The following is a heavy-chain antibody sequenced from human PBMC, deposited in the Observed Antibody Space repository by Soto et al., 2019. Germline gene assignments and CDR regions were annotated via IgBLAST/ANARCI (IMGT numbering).Heavy chain of an antibody. Sequence: SETLSLTCTVSGGSISSGGYYWSWIRQHPGKGLEWIGYIYYSGSTYYNPSLKSRVTISVDTSKNQFSLKLSSVTAADTAVYYCARDKVEDCSSTSCSNWFDPWGQGTLVTVSS. V-gene: IGHV4-31*03. D-gene: IGHD2-2*01. CDR3: ARDKVEDCSSTSCSNWFDP. J-gene: IGHJ5*02. CDR2: IYYSGST. CDR1: GGSISSGGYY.